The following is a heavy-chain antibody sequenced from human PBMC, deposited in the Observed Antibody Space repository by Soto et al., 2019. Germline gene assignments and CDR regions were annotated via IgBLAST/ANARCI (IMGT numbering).Heavy chain of an antibody. D-gene: IGHD3-10*01. CDR3: ARDLSPLNSGSYLDY. J-gene: IGHJ4*02. Sequence: QVQLVESGGGVVQPGRSLRLSCAASGFTFSSYGMHWVRQAPGKGLEWVAVIWYDGSNKYYADSVKGRFTISRDNSKNTLYLQMNSLRAEDTAVYYCARDLSPLNSGSYLDYWGQGTLVTVSS. CDR1: GFTFSSYG. V-gene: IGHV3-33*01. CDR2: IWYDGSNK.